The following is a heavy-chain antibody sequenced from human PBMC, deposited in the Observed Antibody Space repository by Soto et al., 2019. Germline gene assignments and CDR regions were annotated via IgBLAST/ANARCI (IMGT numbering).Heavy chain of an antibody. V-gene: IGHV4-34*01. CDR1: GGSFSGYY. J-gene: IGHJ4*02. CDR2: ITHSGSI. D-gene: IGHD1-1*01. Sequence: QVQLQQWGAGLLKTSETLSLTCAVYGGSFSGYYWSWIRQSPGKGLDWIGEITHSGSINYNPSLKSRVTISVDTSRNQFSLKLSSLTAADTALYYCARQLLERRRGFDYWGQGTLVTVSS. CDR3: ARQLLERRRGFDY.